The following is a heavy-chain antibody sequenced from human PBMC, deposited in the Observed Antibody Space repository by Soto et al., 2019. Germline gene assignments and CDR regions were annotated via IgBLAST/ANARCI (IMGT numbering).Heavy chain of an antibody. V-gene: IGHV4-59*08. CDR1: GGSLSNYY. J-gene: IGHJ4*02. CDR2: ISYSGST. D-gene: IGHD6-19*01. CDR3: ARLSGSGWYTAAY. Sequence: QVQLQESGPGLVKPSETLSLTCTVSGGSLSNYYRSWIRQPPGKGLEWIGYISYSGSTNYNPSLKSRVTMSIDTSNSQFSLKLTSVTAADAAVYYCARLSGSGWYTAAYWGQGTLVTVSS.